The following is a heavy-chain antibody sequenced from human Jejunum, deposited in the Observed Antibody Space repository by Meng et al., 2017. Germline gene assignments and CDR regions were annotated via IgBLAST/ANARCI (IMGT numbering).Heavy chain of an antibody. CDR3: ASRRLYSSGWFPFDS. CDR2: IYHRGNI. Sequence: QVQLQESGPGLVKPSGTLSLTCAVSGASISSSNWWSWGRQSPGKGLEWIGEIYHRGNINYNPSLKSRVTISVDKSKNQFSLKLNSVTAADTAVYYCASRRLYSSGWFPFDSWGQGTLVTVSS. D-gene: IGHD6-19*01. J-gene: IGHJ4*02. CDR1: GASISSSNW. V-gene: IGHV4-4*02.